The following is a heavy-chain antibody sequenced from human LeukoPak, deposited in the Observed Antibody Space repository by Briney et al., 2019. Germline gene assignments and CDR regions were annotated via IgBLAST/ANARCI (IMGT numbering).Heavy chain of an antibody. V-gene: IGHV3-48*01. CDR3: ARSRNFEYSSSSSYYYMDV. CDR2: ISSSSSTI. Sequence: GGSLRLSCAASGFTFSSYAMNWVRQAPGKGLEWVSYISSSSSTIYYADSVKGRFTISRDNAKNSLYLQMNSLRAEDTAVYYCARSRNFEYSSSSSYYYMDVWGKGTTVTVSS. J-gene: IGHJ6*03. D-gene: IGHD6-6*01. CDR1: GFTFSSYA.